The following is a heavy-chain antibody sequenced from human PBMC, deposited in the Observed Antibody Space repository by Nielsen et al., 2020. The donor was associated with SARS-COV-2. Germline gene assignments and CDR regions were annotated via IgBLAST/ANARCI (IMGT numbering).Heavy chain of an antibody. CDR3: AKDGMATDY. V-gene: IGHV3-23*03. Sequence: ETLSLTCAVSGGSISSSNWWSWVRQAPGKGLEWVSVIYSGGSSTYYADSVKGRFTISRDNSKNTLYLQMNSLRAEDTAVYYCAKDGMATDYWGQGTLVTVSS. J-gene: IGHJ4*02. CDR2: IYSGGSST. D-gene: IGHD5-24*01. CDR1: GGSISSSNW.